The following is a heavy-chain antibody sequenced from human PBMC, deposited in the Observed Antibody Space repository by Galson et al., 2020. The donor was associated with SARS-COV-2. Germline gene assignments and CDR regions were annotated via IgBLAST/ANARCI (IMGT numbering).Heavy chain of an antibody. D-gene: IGHD1-26*01. J-gene: IGHJ4*02. CDR1: GFTFSSYS. V-gene: IGHV3-21*01. Sequence: GESLKISCAASGFTFSSYSMNWVRQAPGKGLEWVSSISSSSSYIYYADSVKGRFTISRDNAKNSLYLQMNSLRAEDTAVYYCARDSGSYRWSKDDHFDYWGQGTLVTVSS. CDR3: ARDSGSYRWSKDDHFDY. CDR2: ISSSSSYI.